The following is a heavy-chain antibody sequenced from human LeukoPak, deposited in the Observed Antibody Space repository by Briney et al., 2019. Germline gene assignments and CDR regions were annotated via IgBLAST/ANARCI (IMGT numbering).Heavy chain of an antibody. CDR3: AKSASLRYFDWLLFGGYFDY. D-gene: IGHD3-9*01. Sequence: GGSLRLSCAASGFTFSSYAMSWVRQAPGKGLEWVSAISGSGGSTYYAGSVKGRFTISRDNSKNTLYLQMNSLRAEDTAVYYCAKSASLRYFDWLLFGGYFDYWGQGTLVTVSS. J-gene: IGHJ4*02. CDR1: GFTFSSYA. V-gene: IGHV3-23*01. CDR2: ISGSGGST.